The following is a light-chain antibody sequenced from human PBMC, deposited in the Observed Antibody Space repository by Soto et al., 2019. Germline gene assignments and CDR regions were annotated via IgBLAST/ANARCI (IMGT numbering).Light chain of an antibody. J-gene: IGKJ4*01. CDR2: WAS. V-gene: IGKV4-1*01. CDR3: QQYYNTPLT. CDR1: QSVLYSSNNRNY. Sequence: DIVMTQSPDSLAVSLGERVTINCKSSQSVLYSSNNRNYLAWFQQKPGQPPKLLIYWASTRESGVPDRFSGSGSGTDFTLTISGLQAEDAAVYYCQQYYNTPLTFGGGTKVDI.